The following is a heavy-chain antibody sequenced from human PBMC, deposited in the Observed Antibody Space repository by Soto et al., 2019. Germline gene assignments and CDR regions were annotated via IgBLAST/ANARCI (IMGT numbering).Heavy chain of an antibody. CDR2: IFDSGNA. D-gene: IGHD4-4*01. J-gene: IGHJ4*02. V-gene: IGHV4-59*08. Sequence: QVQLQESGPGLVKPSETLSLTCTVSGGSINSYCWSWIRQPPGKGLEWIAYIFDSGNANYNPSLKSRVPRSVDTSKNQFSLKLTSVTAADTAVYYCARHRRTTVAQFYFDNWGQGALVTVSS. CDR1: GGSINSYC. CDR3: ARHRRTTVAQFYFDN.